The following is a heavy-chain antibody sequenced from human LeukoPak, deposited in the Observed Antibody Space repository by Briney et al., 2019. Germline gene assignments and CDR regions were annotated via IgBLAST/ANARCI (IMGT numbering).Heavy chain of an antibody. CDR1: GGSISSYY. CDR3: ARERVTMVRGVIVIYYGMDV. CDR2: IYTSGST. Sequence: SETLSLTCTVSGGSISSYYWSWIRQPAGKGLEWIGRIYTSGSTSYNPSLKSRVTMSVDTSKNQFSLKLSSVTAADTAVYYCARERVTMVRGVIVIYYGMDVWGQGTTVTVSS. V-gene: IGHV4-4*07. J-gene: IGHJ6*02. D-gene: IGHD3-10*01.